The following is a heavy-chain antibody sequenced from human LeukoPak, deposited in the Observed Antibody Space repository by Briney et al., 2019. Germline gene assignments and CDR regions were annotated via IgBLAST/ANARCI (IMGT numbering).Heavy chain of an antibody. CDR1: GYTFTGYY. J-gene: IGHJ5*02. CDR2: ISAYNGNT. Sequence: ASVKVSCKASGYTFTGYYMHWVRQAPGQGLEWMGWISAYNGNTNYAQKLQGRVTMTTDTSTSTAYMELRSLRSDDTAVYYCARGIVGASASWFDPWGQGTLVTVSS. CDR3: ARGIVGASASWFDP. V-gene: IGHV1-18*04. D-gene: IGHD1-26*01.